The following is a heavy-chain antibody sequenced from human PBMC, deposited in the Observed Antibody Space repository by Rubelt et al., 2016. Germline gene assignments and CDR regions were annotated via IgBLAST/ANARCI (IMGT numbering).Heavy chain of an antibody. CDR2: ISGSGGST. D-gene: IGHD2-2*01. V-gene: IGHV3-23*04. J-gene: IGHJ4*02. CDR1: GFTFSSYA. CDR3: AKNPERYCSSTSCYLT. Sequence: EVQLVESGGGLVKPGGSLRLSCAASGFTFSSYAMSWVRQAPGKRLEWVSAISGSGGSTFYADSVMGLFTISRDNSKNTLYLQMNSLRAEDTAVYYCAKNPERYCSSTSCYLTWGQGTLVTVSS.